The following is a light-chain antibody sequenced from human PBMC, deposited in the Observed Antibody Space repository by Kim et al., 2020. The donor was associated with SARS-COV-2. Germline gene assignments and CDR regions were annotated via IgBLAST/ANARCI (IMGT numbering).Light chain of an antibody. CDR2: DVS. CDR3: CSYAGSYTLYV. J-gene: IGLJ1*01. Sequence: QSVTISCTETSSDVGGYNYVSWYQQHPGKAPKLMIYDVSKRPSGVPDRFSGSKSGNTASLTISGLQAEDEADYYCCSYAGSYTLYVFGTGTKVTVL. CDR1: SSDVGGYNY. V-gene: IGLV2-11*01.